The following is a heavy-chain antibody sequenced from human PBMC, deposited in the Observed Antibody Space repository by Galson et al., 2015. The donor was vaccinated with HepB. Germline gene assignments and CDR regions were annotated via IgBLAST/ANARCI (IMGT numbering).Heavy chain of an antibody. V-gene: IGHV3-23*01. CDR1: GFTFDSHA. Sequence: SLRLSCAASGFTFDSHAMSWVRQAPGRGLEWISGITGKGDSTFYADSVKGRFTVSKDNSNNMLYLQMNSLRVDDAAVYYCAREMAIAAPAAFDFWGQGTLVTVSS. CDR2: ITGKGDST. D-gene: IGHD6-25*01. CDR3: AREMAIAAPAAFDF. J-gene: IGHJ4*02.